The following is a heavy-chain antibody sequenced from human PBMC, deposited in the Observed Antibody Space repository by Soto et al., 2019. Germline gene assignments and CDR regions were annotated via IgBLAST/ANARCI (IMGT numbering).Heavy chain of an antibody. CDR2: ISGSGGST. V-gene: IGHV3-23*01. Sequence: HPGGSLRLSCAASGFTFSSYAMSWVRQAPGKGLEWVSAISGSGGSTYYADSVKGRFTISRDNSKNSLYLQMNSLRVEDTAVYYCAKDYSSSWYGRFDPWGQGTQVTVSS. CDR1: GFTFSSYA. D-gene: IGHD6-13*01. J-gene: IGHJ5*02. CDR3: AKDYSSSWYGRFDP.